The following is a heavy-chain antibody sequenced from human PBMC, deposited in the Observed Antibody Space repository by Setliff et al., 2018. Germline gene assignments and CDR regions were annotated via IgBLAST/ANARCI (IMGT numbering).Heavy chain of an antibody. CDR1: GGSFSGHY. V-gene: IGHV4-39*07. CDR3: ARRETYYNFWSGYYAY. CDR2: IYYSGST. D-gene: IGHD3-3*01. Sequence: PSETLSLTCAVYGGSFSGHYWGWIRQPPGKGLEWIGSIYYSGSTYYNPSLKSRVTISVDTSKNQFSLKLSSVTAADTAVYYCARRETYYNFWSGYYAYWGQGTLVTVSS. J-gene: IGHJ4*02.